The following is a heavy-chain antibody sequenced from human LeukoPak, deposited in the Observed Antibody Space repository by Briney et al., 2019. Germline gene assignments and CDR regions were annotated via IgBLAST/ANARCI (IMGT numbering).Heavy chain of an antibody. J-gene: IGHJ4*02. D-gene: IGHD1-26*01. V-gene: IGHV4/OR15-8*02. Sequence: NASETLSLTCGVSGGSISGTNWWSWVRQPPGQGLEWIGEISLDGQTNYNPSLNGRVTMSLDKSSNQLSLHLTSVTAADTATYFCSRESGPFCPFGYWGQGTLVTVPS. CDR3: SRESGPFCPFGY. CDR2: ISLDGQT. CDR1: GGSISGTNW.